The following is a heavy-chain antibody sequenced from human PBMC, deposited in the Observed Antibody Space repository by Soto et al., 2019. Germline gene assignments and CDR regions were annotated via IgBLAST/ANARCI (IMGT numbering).Heavy chain of an antibody. J-gene: IGHJ6*02. CDR3: ARDNILGILYGGMDV. Sequence: TSEALSVTCTVSGGSISSGDYYWSWIRHPPGKGLEWIGYIYYSGSTYYNPSLKSRVTISVDTSKNQFSLKLSSVTAADTAVYYCARDNILGILYGGMDVWGQGTTVTVSS. CDR1: GGSISSGDYY. D-gene: IGHD3-3*01. V-gene: IGHV4-30-4*01. CDR2: IYYSGST.